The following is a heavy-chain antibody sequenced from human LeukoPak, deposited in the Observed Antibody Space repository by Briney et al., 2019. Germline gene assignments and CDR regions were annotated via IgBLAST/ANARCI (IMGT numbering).Heavy chain of an antibody. V-gene: IGHV4-59*08. CDR3: AGWEPDYFDI. CDR2: IHYTGST. D-gene: IGHD1-26*01. CDR1: GGSIGRDY. J-gene: IGHJ3*02. Sequence: SETLSLTCTVSGGSIGRDYGSWIRQSPAKGLEWIGYIHYTGSTSYNPSFLSRVTISMDASRNQFSLKLTSVTAADTAVYYCAGWEPDYFDIWGQGTMVTVSS.